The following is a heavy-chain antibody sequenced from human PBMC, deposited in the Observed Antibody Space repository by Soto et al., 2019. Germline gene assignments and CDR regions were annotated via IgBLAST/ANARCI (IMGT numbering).Heavy chain of an antibody. CDR2: IYHSGST. Sequence: SETLSLTCAVSGGSISRGGYSWSWIRQPPGKGLVWIGYIYHSGSTYYNPSLKSRVTISVDRSKNQFSLKLSSVTAADTAVYYCARQLGYCSSTSCRVYNWFDPWGQGTLVTVSS. V-gene: IGHV4-30-2*01. J-gene: IGHJ5*02. CDR3: ARQLGYCSSTSCRVYNWFDP. D-gene: IGHD2-2*01. CDR1: GGSISRGGYS.